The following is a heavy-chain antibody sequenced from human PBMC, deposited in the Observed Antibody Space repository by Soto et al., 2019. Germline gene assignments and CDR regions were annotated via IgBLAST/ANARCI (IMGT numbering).Heavy chain of an antibody. CDR2: IKRSGST. CDR3: VPKVGFGEGNNRFDP. D-gene: IGHD3-10*01. V-gene: IGHV4-34*01. Sequence: SCYHKPPGGGLEWIGEIKRSGSTNHNPPHKSRVDISVDTSKNQFSLKLSSVTAADTAVYCCVPKVGFGEGNNRFDPWRQ. J-gene: IGHJ5*02.